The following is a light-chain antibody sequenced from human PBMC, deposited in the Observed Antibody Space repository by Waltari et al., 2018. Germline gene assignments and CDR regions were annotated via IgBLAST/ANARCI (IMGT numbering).Light chain of an antibody. Sequence: AIRMTQSPSSFSASTGDRVTITCRAGQGISSYLAWYQQKPGKAPKLLIYAASTLQSGVPSRFSGSGSGTDCTLTISCLQSEDFATYYCQQYYSYPGTFGQGTKVEIK. CDR1: QGISSY. V-gene: IGKV1-8*01. CDR2: AAS. J-gene: IGKJ1*01. CDR3: QQYYSYPGT.